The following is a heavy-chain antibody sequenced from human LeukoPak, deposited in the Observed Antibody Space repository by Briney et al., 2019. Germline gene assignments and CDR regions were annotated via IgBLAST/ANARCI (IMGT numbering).Heavy chain of an antibody. Sequence: PGGSLRLSCAASGFTFSSYGMHWVRQAPGKGLEWVAVISYGGSNKYYADSVKGRFTISRDNSKNTLYLQMNSLRAEDTAVYYCAKGGKYYGDYSMDVWGKGTTVAVSS. CDR3: AKGGKYYGDYSMDV. D-gene: IGHD4-17*01. V-gene: IGHV3-30*18. J-gene: IGHJ6*04. CDR2: ISYGGSNK. CDR1: GFTFSSYG.